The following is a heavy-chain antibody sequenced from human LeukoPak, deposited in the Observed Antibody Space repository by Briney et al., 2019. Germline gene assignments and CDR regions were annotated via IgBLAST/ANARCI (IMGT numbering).Heavy chain of an antibody. J-gene: IGHJ4*02. CDR1: GFTFSNAW. D-gene: IGHD3-16*02. Sequence: GGSLRLSCAASGFTFSNAWMSWVRQAPGKGLEWLGCIKSKTDGGTTDYAAPVKGRFTISRDDSKNTLYLQMNSLKTEDTAVYYCTTRLTVTFGGVIVFDYWGQGTLVTVSS. CDR3: TTRLTVTFGGVIVFDY. CDR2: IKSKTDGGTT. V-gene: IGHV3-15*01.